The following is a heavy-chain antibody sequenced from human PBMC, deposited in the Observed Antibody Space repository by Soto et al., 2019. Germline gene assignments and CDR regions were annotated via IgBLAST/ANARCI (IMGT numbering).Heavy chain of an antibody. CDR3: TTGGHFFDD. CDR1: GLTVGDAW. J-gene: IGHJ4*02. V-gene: IGHV3-15*05. Sequence: ESGGGLVKPGGSLTLSCAASGLTVGDAWMSWVRQAPGKGLEWVGRIRSKTHGGTTDYAAPVKGRFTISRDDSKNTLYLQLNSLKTEDTAAYYCTTGGHFFDDWGQGTLVIVSS. CDR2: IRSKTHGGTT. D-gene: IGHD3-10*01.